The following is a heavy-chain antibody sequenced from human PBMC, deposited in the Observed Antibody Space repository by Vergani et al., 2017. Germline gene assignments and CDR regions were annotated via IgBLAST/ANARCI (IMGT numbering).Heavy chain of an antibody. V-gene: IGHV5-10-1*01. Sequence: EVQLVQSGAEVKKPGESLRISCKGSGYSFTSYWISWGRQMPGKGLEWMGRIDPSDSYTNYSPSFHGHVTISADKSISTAYLQWSILKASDTAMYYCARQVAVAGKWWGPYYYYGMDVWGQGTTVTVSS. CDR2: IDPSDSYT. J-gene: IGHJ6*02. CDR3: ARQVAVAGKWWGPYYYYGMDV. CDR1: GYSFTSYW. D-gene: IGHD6-19*01.